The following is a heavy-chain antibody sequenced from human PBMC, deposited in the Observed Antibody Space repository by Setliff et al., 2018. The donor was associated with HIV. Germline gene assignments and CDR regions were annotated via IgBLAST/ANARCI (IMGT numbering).Heavy chain of an antibody. J-gene: IGHJ3*02. CDR2: ISGSGGKT. CDR1: GFTFTNYA. D-gene: IGHD3-10*01. Sequence: GGSLRLSCVTSGFTFTNYAMTWVRQAPGEGLEYVSAISGSGGKTYYADSVKGRFTISRDNSKNTLYLQMNSLRAEDTAVYYCARDLSPPNSGIYFALDIWGQGTMVTVSS. CDR3: ARDLSPPNSGIYFALDI. V-gene: IGHV3-23*01.